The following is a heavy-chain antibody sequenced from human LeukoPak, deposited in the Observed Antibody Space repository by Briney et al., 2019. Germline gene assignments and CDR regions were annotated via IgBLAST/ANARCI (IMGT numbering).Heavy chain of an antibody. J-gene: IGHJ4*02. CDR1: GFTFSSYA. CDR2: ISGSGGST. D-gene: IGHD3-22*01. Sequence: GGSLRLSCAASGFTFSSYAMTWVRQAPGKGLEWVSAISGSGGSTYYADSVKGRFTISRDNSKNTLYPQMNSLRAEDTAVYYCAKDYYDSSGFDYWGPGTLVTVSS. CDR3: AKDYYDSSGFDY. V-gene: IGHV3-23*01.